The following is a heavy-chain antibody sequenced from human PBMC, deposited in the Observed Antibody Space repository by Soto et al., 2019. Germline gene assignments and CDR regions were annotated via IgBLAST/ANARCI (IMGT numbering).Heavy chain of an antibody. V-gene: IGHV1-69*01. CDR2: TIPVSGTT. J-gene: IGHJ4*02. CDR1: GDSFNDYP. Sequence: QVQLVQSGAEGRKPGSSVKVSCHSSGDSFNDYPVTWVRQAPGQGLEWMGGTIPVSGTTNYAQEFQGRVTITADVSTSTVYMELSSLKYEDTALYYCTSSYGVSWYGDFWGQGTLVTVSS. D-gene: IGHD6-13*01. CDR3: TSSYGVSWYGDF.